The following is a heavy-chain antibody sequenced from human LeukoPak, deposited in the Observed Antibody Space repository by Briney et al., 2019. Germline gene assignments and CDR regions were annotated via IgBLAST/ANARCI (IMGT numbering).Heavy chain of an antibody. V-gene: IGHV3-21*01. Sequence: GGSLRLSCAASGFTFSSYSMNWVRQAPGKGLEWVSSISSSSSYIYYADSVKGRFTISRDNAKNSLYLQMNSLRAEDTAVYYCARAGAAARRGSDYWGQGTLVTVSS. CDR1: GFTFSSYS. J-gene: IGHJ4*02. D-gene: IGHD2-15*01. CDR2: ISSSSSYI. CDR3: ARAGAAARRGSDY.